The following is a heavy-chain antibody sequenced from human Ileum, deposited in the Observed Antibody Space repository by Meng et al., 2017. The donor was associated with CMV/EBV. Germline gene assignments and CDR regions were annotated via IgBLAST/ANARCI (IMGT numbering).Heavy chain of an antibody. V-gene: IGHV1-69*10. CDR1: GGTFSSYA. Sequence: SVKVSCKASGGTFSSYAISWVRQAPGQGLEWMGGIIPILGIANYAQKFQGRVTITAEKSTSTAYMELSSLRSEETAVYYCARDPTGSYSPTGNWGQGTLVTVSS. J-gene: IGHJ4*02. D-gene: IGHD1-26*01. CDR3: ARDPTGSYSPTGN. CDR2: IIPILGIA.